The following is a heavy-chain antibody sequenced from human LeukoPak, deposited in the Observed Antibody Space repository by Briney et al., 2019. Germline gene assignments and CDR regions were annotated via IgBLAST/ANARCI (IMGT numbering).Heavy chain of an antibody. Sequence: GESLKISCKGSGYSFTSYWIGWVRQMPGKGLEWMGIIYTGDSATSYSPSLQGLATISAATTITTAYLLWSSLTASDTAMYYCARRRNWNYDNWFDPWGQGTLVTVSS. J-gene: IGHJ5*02. CDR1: GYSFTSYW. V-gene: IGHV5-51*01. D-gene: IGHD1-7*01. CDR3: ARRRNWNYDNWFDP. CDR2: IYTGDSAT.